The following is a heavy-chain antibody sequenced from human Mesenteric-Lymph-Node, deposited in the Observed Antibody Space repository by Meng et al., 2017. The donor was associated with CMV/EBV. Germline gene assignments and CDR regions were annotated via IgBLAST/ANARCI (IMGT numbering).Heavy chain of an antibody. D-gene: IGHD2-2*01. Sequence: GESLKISCTASGFTFNVYSMNWVRQAPGKGLEWVSYISYSSSNIFYSDSVKGRFTVSRDNTKNSLYLQMNNLRVEDTAVYYCARAALVPAASPSPFDYWGQGTLVTVSS. CDR3: ARAALVPAASPSPFDY. CDR2: ISYSSSNI. J-gene: IGHJ4*02. V-gene: IGHV3-48*04. CDR1: GFTFNVYS.